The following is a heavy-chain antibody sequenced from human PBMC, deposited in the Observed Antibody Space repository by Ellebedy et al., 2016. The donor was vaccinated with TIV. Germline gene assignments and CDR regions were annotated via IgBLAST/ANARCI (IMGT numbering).Heavy chain of an antibody. CDR2: ISSNGGST. CDR1: GFTFSSYA. V-gene: IGHV3-64*01. D-gene: IGHD4-11*01. CDR3: ARTDGVYSNWSGYYYYYYGMDV. Sequence: PGGSLRLSCAASGFTFSSYAMHWVRQAPGKGLEYVSAISSNGGSTYYANSVKGRFTISRDNSKNTLYLQMGSLRAEDMAVYYCARTDGVYSNWSGYYYYYYGMDVWGQGTTVTVSS. J-gene: IGHJ6*02.